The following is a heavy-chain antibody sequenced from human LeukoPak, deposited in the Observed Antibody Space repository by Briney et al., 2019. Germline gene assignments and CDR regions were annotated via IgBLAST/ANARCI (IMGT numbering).Heavy chain of an antibody. CDR1: GYTFTSYG. CDR2: ISAYNGNT. Sequence: GGSVKVSCKASGYTFTSYGISWVRQAPGQGLEWMGWISAYNGNTNYAQKFQGRVTMTTDTSTSTAYMGLRSLRSDDTAVYYCARDASGWPFDYWGQGTLVTVSS. D-gene: IGHD6-19*01. J-gene: IGHJ4*02. V-gene: IGHV1-18*01. CDR3: ARDASGWPFDY.